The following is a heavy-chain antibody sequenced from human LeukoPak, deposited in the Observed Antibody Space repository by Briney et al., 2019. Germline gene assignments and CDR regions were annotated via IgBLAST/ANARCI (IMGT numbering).Heavy chain of an antibody. CDR2: MNPNSGNT. Sequence: ASVKVSCKASGYTFTSYDINWVRQATGQGLEWMGWMNPNSGNTGYAQKFQGRVTMTTDTSTSTAYMELRSLRSDDTAVYYCARDVRGIAAAGYFDLWGRGTLVTVSS. CDR3: ARDVRGIAAAGYFDL. CDR1: GYTFTSYD. J-gene: IGHJ2*01. D-gene: IGHD6-13*01. V-gene: IGHV1-8*01.